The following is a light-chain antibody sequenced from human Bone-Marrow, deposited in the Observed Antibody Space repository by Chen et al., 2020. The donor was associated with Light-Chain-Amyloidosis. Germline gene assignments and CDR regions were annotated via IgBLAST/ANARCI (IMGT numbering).Light chain of an antibody. CDR1: QTISSNY. Sequence: EIVLTQSPVPLSLSPGEIANLSCRARQTISSNYLTWYQQKFGQAPRLLIYGSSSRPTGIPDSFTVSWSGTDFTLTINRLVHEDFALSYCQHYGTSPRTFGGGTKVEI. J-gene: IGKJ4*01. V-gene: IGKV3-20*01. CDR3: QHYGTSPRT. CDR2: GSS.